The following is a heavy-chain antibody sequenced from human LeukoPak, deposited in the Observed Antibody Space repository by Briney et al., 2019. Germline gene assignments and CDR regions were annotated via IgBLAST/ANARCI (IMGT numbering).Heavy chain of an antibody. Sequence: GGSLRLSCAASGFTFSSYSMNWVRQAPGKGLEWVSSISSSSSYIYYADSVKGRFTISRGNAKNSLYLQMNSLRAEDTAVYYCARDGYSSSWFDYWGQGTLVTVSS. CDR1: GFTFSSYS. CDR2: ISSSSSYI. D-gene: IGHD6-13*01. J-gene: IGHJ4*02. CDR3: ARDGYSSSWFDY. V-gene: IGHV3-21*01.